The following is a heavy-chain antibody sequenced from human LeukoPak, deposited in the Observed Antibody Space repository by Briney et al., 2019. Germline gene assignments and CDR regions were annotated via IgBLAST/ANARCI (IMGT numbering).Heavy chain of an antibody. D-gene: IGHD1-20*01. J-gene: IGHJ6*04. Sequence: GGSLRLSCAVSGLSSNYMSGVGQAPGKGQEWVSVIYGDGTTHYADSVKGRFTISRDSSKNTLYLQMTSLRDEDTAVFFCARRHRLTGTHYPCMDVWSKGTTVTVSS. CDR1: GLSSNY. V-gene: IGHV3-53*01. CDR2: IYGDGTT. CDR3: ARRHRLTGTHYPCMDV.